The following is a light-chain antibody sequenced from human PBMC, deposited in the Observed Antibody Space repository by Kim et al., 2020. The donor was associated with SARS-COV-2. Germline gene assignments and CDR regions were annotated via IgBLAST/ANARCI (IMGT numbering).Light chain of an antibody. J-gene: IGLJ2*01. V-gene: IGLV3-19*01. CDR3: NSRDSSTNQLV. CDR1: SLRGYY. Sequence: SSELTQDPAVSVALGQTVRITCQGDSLRGYYASWYQLKPGQAPVVVIYGKNNRLSGIPDRFSGSSSGNTASLTITGAQAEDEADYYCNSRDSSTNQLVFGGGTKLTDL. CDR2: GKN.